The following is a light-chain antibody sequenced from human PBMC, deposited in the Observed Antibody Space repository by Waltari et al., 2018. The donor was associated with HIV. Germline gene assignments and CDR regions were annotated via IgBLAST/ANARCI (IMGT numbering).Light chain of an antibody. J-gene: IGLJ2*01. CDR1: KLGNTY. V-gene: IGLV3-1*01. CDR3: QAWGSSTVV. Sequence: SYELIQPPSVSVSPGQTANITCSGDKLGNTYACWYQQKPGQSPLLVIYQDTRRSSGIPERFSGSNSGNTATLTISGTQAMDGADYYCQAWGSSTVVFGGGTKLTVL. CDR2: QDT.